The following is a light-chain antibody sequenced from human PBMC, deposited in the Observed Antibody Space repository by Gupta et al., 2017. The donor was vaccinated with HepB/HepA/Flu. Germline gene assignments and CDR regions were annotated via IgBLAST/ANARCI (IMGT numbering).Light chain of an antibody. CDR1: QSIYTY. CDR2: SAS. Sequence: DIQMTQSPSSLSASVGDRVTITCRASQSIYTYLNWFQQKPGKAPRRLISSASRLESGVPSRFSGSGSGTDFTLTITSLQPEDFATYYWQQDYSTLSFGGGTKVEIK. CDR3: QQDYSTLS. V-gene: IGKV1-39*01. J-gene: IGKJ4*01.